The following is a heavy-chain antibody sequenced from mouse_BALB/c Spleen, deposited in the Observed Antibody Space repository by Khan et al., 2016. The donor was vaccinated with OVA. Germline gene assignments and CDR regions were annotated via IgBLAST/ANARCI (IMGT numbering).Heavy chain of an antibody. Sequence: EVELVESGGGLVKPGGSLKLSCAASGFTFSDYYMYWVRQTPEKRLEWVATISDGGTSTYYPASVKGRFTISRDNAKNSLYLQMSSLKSEDTAIFYCVRAGYGAFAYWGQGTLVTVSA. CDR3: VRAGYGAFAY. D-gene: IGHD1-1*02. CDR1: GFTFSDYY. CDR2: ISDGGTST. V-gene: IGHV5-4*02. J-gene: IGHJ3*01.